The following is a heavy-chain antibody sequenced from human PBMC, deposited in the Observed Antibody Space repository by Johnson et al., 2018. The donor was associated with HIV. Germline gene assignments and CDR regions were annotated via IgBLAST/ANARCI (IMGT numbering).Heavy chain of an antibody. Sequence: QVQLVESGGGVVRPGGSLRLSCAASGFIFRNYGMHWVRQAPGKGLEWVAFIRYDGSNKYYADSVKGRFTISRDNSKNTLYLQMNSLRAEDTALYYCARSHGSSGRGAFDIWGQGTMVTVSS. CDR1: GFIFRNYG. J-gene: IGHJ3*02. V-gene: IGHV3-30*02. CDR2: IRYDGSNK. CDR3: ARSHGSSGRGAFDI. D-gene: IGHD6-19*01.